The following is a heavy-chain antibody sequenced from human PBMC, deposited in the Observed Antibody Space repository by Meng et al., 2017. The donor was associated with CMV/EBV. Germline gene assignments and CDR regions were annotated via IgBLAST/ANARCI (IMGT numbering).Heavy chain of an antibody. V-gene: IGHV1-69*01. CDR3: ARMPRDGYNYIDY. J-gene: IGHJ4*02. Sequence: QLQVGRCGAGVTKPGASAMVPFNASGGPFSSYAISWVRQAPGQGLEWMGGIIPIFGTANYAQKFQGRVTITADESTSTAYMELSSLRSEDTAVYYCARMPRDGYNYIDYWGQGTLVTVSS. CDR2: IIPIFGTA. CDR1: GGPFSSYA. D-gene: IGHD5-24*01.